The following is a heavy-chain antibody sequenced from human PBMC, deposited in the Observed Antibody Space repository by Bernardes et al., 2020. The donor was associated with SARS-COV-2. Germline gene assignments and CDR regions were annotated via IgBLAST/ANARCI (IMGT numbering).Heavy chain of an antibody. V-gene: IGHV1-69*13. Sequence: SVKVSCKASVDTFTSYSFIWVRQAPGQGLELMGRIIPRFGSTNYAQNFQGRVTITADESSSTAYMELSSLRSEDTALYYCAREPIAARPGIWFDPWGQGTLVTVTS. CDR3: AREPIAARPGIWFDP. J-gene: IGHJ5*02. D-gene: IGHD6-6*01. CDR1: VDTFTSYS. CDR2: IIPRFGST.